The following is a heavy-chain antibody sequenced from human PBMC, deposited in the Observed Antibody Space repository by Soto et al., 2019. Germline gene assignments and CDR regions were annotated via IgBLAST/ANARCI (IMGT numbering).Heavy chain of an antibody. CDR2: IYWDDDK. Sequence: QITLQESGPTLVKPTQTLTLTCTISGFSLKTNGVGVGWIRQPPGTALEWLAIIYWDDDKPYSPSLKSRLTITKDTSKNQVVLTMTNMDPVDTATFYCAHRRARNDIAAFDYWGQGTLVTVSS. CDR3: AHRRARNDIAAFDY. J-gene: IGHJ4*02. D-gene: IGHD6-25*01. CDR1: GFSLKTNGVG. V-gene: IGHV2-5*02.